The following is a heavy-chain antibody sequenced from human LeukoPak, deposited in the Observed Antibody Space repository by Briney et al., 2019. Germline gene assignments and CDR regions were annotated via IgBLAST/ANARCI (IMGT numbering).Heavy chain of an antibody. Sequence: SETLSLTCAVSGYSISSGYYWGWIRQPPGKGLEWIGSIYHSGSTYYNPSLKSRVTISVDTSKNQFSLKLSSVTAADTAVYYCARPRPLGMSVNYWGQGTLVTVSS. CDR3: ARPRPLGMSVNY. J-gene: IGHJ4*02. D-gene: IGHD3-3*01. V-gene: IGHV4-38-2*01. CDR2: IYHSGST. CDR1: GYSISSGYY.